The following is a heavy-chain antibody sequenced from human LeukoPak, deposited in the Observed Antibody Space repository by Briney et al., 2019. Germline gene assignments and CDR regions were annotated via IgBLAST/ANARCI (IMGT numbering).Heavy chain of an antibody. Sequence: PGGSLRLSCAASGFTFSDYYMSWIRQAPGKGLEWVSYISSSGSTIYYADSVKGRFTTSRDNAKNSLYLQMNSLRAEDTAVYYCARSAYYYDSSGYSLKYWGQGTLVTVSS. V-gene: IGHV3-11*01. CDR2: ISSSGSTI. CDR1: GFTFSDYY. J-gene: IGHJ4*02. D-gene: IGHD3-22*01. CDR3: ARSAYYYDSSGYSLKY.